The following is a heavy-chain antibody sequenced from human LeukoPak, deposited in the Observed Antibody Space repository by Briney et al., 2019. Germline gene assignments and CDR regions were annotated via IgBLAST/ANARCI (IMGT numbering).Heavy chain of an antibody. J-gene: IGHJ4*02. CDR3: ARDVQVATIYPLDY. CDR2: INPDGSTT. D-gene: IGHD5-12*01. V-gene: IGHV3-74*01. Sequence: GGSLRLSCAASGFTFSNYWMHWVRQDPGKGLVWVSFINPDGSTTNYADSVKGRFTISRDNAKNSLYLQMNSLRAEDTALYYCARDVQVATIYPLDYWGQGTLVTVSS. CDR1: GFTFSNYW.